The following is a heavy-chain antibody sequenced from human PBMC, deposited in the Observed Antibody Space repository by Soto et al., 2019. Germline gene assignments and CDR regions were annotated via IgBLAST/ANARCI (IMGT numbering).Heavy chain of an antibody. Sequence: EVQVVESGGGLVQPGGSLRLSCAGSGFTFSSYNMNWVRQAPGKGLEWVSYISSSGSTRYYADSVKGRFTISRDNAKNSLYLQMNSLRDEDTAVYYCARRYGDYEGDDYWGQGTLVTVSS. D-gene: IGHD4-17*01. CDR2: ISSSGSTR. V-gene: IGHV3-48*02. CDR1: GFTFSSYN. CDR3: ARRYGDYEGDDY. J-gene: IGHJ4*02.